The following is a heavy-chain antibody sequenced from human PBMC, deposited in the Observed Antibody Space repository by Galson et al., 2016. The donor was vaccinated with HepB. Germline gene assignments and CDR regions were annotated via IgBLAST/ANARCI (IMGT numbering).Heavy chain of an antibody. CDR3: AGAFDY. CDR2: ISHDGTTT. Sequence: SLRLSCAASGFTFNNYGMHWVRQAPGKGLDWVAVISHDGTTTYSADSVKGRFTISRGNSKHTLYLQMTSLRPEDTAIYYCAGAFDYWGQGILVTVSS. CDR1: GFTFNNYG. V-gene: IGHV3-30*03. J-gene: IGHJ4*02.